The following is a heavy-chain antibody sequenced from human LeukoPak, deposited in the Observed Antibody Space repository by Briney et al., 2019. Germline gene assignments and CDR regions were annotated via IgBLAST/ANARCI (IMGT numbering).Heavy chain of an antibody. Sequence: PGRSLRLSCAASGFAFSSFGMHWVRQAPGKGLEWVAVIWYDGTNKYYADSVKGRFTISRDNSENTLYLQMNSLRAEDTAVYYCARATVTRWFDPWGQGTLVTVSS. CDR3: ARATVTRWFDP. CDR2: IWYDGTNK. D-gene: IGHD4-17*01. V-gene: IGHV3-33*01. CDR1: GFAFSSFG. J-gene: IGHJ5*02.